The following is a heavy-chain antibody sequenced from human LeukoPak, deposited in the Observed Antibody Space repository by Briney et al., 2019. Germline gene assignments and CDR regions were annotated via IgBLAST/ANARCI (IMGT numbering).Heavy chain of an antibody. CDR1: GGSFSGYY. J-gene: IGHJ4*02. D-gene: IGHD3-22*01. Sequence: PSETLSLTCAVYGGSFSGYYWSWIRQPPGKGLEWIGEINHSGSTNYNPSLKSRVTISVDTSKNQFSLKLSSVTAADTAVYYCARASGDYYDSSGFNWGQGTLVTVSS. CDR3: ARASGDYYDSSGFN. V-gene: IGHV4-34*01. CDR2: INHSGST.